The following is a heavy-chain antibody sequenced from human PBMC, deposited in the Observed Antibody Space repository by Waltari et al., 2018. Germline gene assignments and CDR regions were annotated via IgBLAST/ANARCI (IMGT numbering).Heavy chain of an antibody. CDR1: GGSISSGSVY. Sequence: QVQLQESGPGLVRPSQTLSLTCTVSGGSISSGSVYWTWIRPPAGKGLEWVGHIFTRGGTKDKPLSKRGGGGALDRSENQFSRRLSSGTAADTAVYYCARDEARYYDIMTGGGYYGLDVWGQGTTVTVSS. CDR2: IFTRGGT. D-gene: IGHD3-9*01. J-gene: IGHJ6*02. CDR3: ARDEARYYDIMTGGGYYGLDV. V-gene: IGHV4-61*02.